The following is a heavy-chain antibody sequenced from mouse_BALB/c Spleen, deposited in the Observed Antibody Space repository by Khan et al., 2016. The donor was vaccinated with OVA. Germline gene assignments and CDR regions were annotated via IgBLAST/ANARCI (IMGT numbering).Heavy chain of an antibody. CDR2: IYPGDGDT. J-gene: IGHJ2*01. Sequence: QVQLQQSGAELARPGASVKLSCKSSGYTFTSYWMQWVKQRPGQGLEWIGAIYPGDGDTRYAQKFKGKATLTADKSSSTAFMHRSSLASEDSAVYYCASYRYDYFDYWGQGTTLTVSS. V-gene: IGHV1-87*01. D-gene: IGHD2-14*01. CDR3: ASYRYDYFDY. CDR1: GYTFTSYW.